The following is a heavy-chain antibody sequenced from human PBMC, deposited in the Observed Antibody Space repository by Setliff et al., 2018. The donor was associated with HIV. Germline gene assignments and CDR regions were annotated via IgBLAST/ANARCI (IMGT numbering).Heavy chain of an antibody. Sequence: PSETLSLTCTVSGGSISSYYWSWIRQPPGKGLEWIGYIYTSGSVNYNPSLNSRVTISVDTSKNQFSLKVNSVAAADTAVYYCARSPRIGVAGEFEYWGQGTRVTVS. CDR2: IYTSGSV. J-gene: IGHJ4*02. CDR3: ARSPRIGVAGEFEY. D-gene: IGHD6-19*01. CDR1: GGSISSYY. V-gene: IGHV4-4*09.